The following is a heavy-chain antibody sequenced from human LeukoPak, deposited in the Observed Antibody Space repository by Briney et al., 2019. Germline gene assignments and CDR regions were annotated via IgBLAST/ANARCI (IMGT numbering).Heavy chain of an antibody. J-gene: IGHJ4*02. CDR1: GITFRSSS. Sequence: GGSLRLSCVASGITFRSSSMHWVRQAPGKGLEWLAFIRFDGSTKYYADSVKGRFTVSRDNSKSTLYLQKNSLRAEDTAVYYCAQPDFWGQGTLVTVSS. V-gene: IGHV3-30*02. CDR3: AQPDF. CDR2: IRFDGSTK.